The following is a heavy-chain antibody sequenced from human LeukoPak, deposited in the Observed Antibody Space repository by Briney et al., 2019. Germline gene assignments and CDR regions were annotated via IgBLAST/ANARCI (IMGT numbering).Heavy chain of an antibody. CDR3: ARRRDERGYKDIFDI. V-gene: IGHV5-51*01. CDR2: IYPGDSDT. CDR1: GYNFTSYW. D-gene: IGHD5-18*01. J-gene: IGHJ3*02. Sequence: RGESLKISCKGSGYNFTSYWIGWVRQMPGKGLEWMGIIYPGDSDTRNSPSLQGQVTISADKSISTAYLQWSSLKASDTAMYYCARRRDERGYKDIFDIWGQGTMVTVSS.